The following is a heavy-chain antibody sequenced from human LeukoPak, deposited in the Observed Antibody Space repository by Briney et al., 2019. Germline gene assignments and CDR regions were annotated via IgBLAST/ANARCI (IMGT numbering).Heavy chain of an antibody. V-gene: IGHV1-2*02. CDR1: GYTFTGYY. J-gene: IGHJ4*02. CDR2: INPNSGGT. Sequence: ASVKVSCKASGYTFTGYYMHWVRQAPGQGLEWMGWINPNSGGTNYAQKFQGRVTMTRDTSISTAYMELSRLRSDDTAVYYCASWRYCGGDCYPSNFDYWGQGTLVTVSS. CDR3: ASWRYCGGDCYPSNFDY. D-gene: IGHD2-21*02.